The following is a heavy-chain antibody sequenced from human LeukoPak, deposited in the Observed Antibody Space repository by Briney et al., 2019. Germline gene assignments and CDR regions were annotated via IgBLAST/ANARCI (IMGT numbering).Heavy chain of an antibody. CDR1: GFTFTTYW. D-gene: IGHD4-23*01. J-gene: IGHJ5*02. Sequence: GGSLRLSCAASGFTFTTYWVSWVRQAPGKGLEWVANIKQDGSEKYYVDSVKGRFAISRDNAKNSLFLQMNALSVEDTAVYYCAKDSLLTVVSPVAASWGQGIQVTVSS. V-gene: IGHV3-7*01. CDR3: AKDSLLTVVSPVAAS. CDR2: IKQDGSEK.